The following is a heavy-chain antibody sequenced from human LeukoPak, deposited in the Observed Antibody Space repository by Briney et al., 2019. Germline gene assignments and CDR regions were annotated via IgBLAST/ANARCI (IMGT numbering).Heavy chain of an antibody. CDR1: GYTAIDYY. D-gene: IGHD3-16*01. CDR3: ARDGGGWLDP. Sequence: ASAKVSCTASGYTAIDYYMHWVRQAPGQGLEWMGLINPTSGRTDYAKTFQGRVTMTRDTPTSVLYIEMNGLTSDDTAVYYCARDGGGWLDPWGQGTLVTVSS. V-gene: IGHV1-46*01. J-gene: IGHJ5*02. CDR2: INPTSGRT.